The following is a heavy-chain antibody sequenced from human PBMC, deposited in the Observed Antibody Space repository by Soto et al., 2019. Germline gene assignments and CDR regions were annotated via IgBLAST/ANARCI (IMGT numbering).Heavy chain of an antibody. CDR1: GLTLSSYA. CDR3: AKNKESPSYDY. Sequence: PGRSVRGSSVASGLTLSSYAITWVRQAPGKRLEWVSAIGASGGSIYYADSVKGRFTTSRHKSKNTLYLQMNSLRAQDNAVYYFAKNKESPSYDYWGRGTLVSVS. J-gene: IGHJ4*02. V-gene: IGHV3-23*01. CDR2: IGASGGSI.